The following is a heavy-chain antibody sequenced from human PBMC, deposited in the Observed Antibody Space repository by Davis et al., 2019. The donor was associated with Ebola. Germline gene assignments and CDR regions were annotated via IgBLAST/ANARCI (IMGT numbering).Heavy chain of an antibody. J-gene: IGHJ4*02. V-gene: IGHV3-23*01. D-gene: IGHD2-2*02. CDR3: AKASWGPAARPLLDS. Sequence: GESLKISCAASGFTFRTYAMNWVRQAPGKGLEWVSAVSGSGTTTAYADSVKGRFTISRDNSNNTLYLQMNSLKVEDTARYYCAKASWGPAARPLLDSWGQGTLVTASS. CDR2: VSGSGTTT. CDR1: GFTFRTYA.